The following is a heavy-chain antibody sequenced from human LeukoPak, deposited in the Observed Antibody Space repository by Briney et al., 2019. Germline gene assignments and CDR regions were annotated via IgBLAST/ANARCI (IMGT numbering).Heavy chain of an antibody. CDR2: INQDGSEK. D-gene: IGHD1-26*01. CDR1: GFTFRSIW. Sequence: GGSLRLSCGASGFTFRSIWMSWVRQIPGKGLEWVATINQDGSEKYYVDSVKGRFTISRDNAKSSLYLQMNNLRAEDTAVYYCARDKSGSCDYWGQGTLVIVSS. J-gene: IGHJ4*02. V-gene: IGHV3-7*01. CDR3: ARDKSGSCDY.